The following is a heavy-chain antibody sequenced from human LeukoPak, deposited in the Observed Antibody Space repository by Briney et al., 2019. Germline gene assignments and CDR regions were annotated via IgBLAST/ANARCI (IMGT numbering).Heavy chain of an antibody. J-gene: IGHJ5*02. CDR2: TYYRSKWYN. D-gene: IGHD3-3*01. CDR3: ARTSTYYDFWSGYTPPTPNWFDP. Sequence: SQTLSLTCAISGDSVSSNSAAWNWIRQSPSRGLEWLGRTYYRSKWYNDYAVSVKSRITINPDTSKNQFSLQLNSVTAADTAVYYCARTSTYYDFWSGYTPPTPNWFDPWGQGTLVTVSS. CDR1: GDSVSSNSAA. V-gene: IGHV6-1*01.